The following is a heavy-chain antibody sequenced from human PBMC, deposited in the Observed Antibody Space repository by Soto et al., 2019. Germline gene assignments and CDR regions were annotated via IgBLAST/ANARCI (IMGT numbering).Heavy chain of an antibody. J-gene: IGHJ4*02. Sequence: SETLSLTCAVSGGSISSSNWWSWVRQPPGKGLEWIGEIYHSGSTNYNPSLKSRVTISVDKSKNQFSLKLSSVTAEDTAVYYCAPRITMVRGVTPFDYWGQGTLVTVSS. CDR2: IYHSGST. CDR1: GGSISSSNW. D-gene: IGHD3-10*01. CDR3: APRITMVRGVTPFDY. V-gene: IGHV4-4*02.